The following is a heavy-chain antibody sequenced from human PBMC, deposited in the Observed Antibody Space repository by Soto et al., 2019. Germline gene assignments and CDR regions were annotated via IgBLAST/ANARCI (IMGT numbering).Heavy chain of an antibody. Sequence: QVQLVQSGAEVKKPGASVKVSCKASGYTFTSYYMHWVRQAPGQGLEWMGIINPSGGSTSYAQKFQGRVTLNRDTATSTVYMELSSLGSEGTAVYYCARIISGGHFDYWGQGTLVTVSS. J-gene: IGHJ4*02. V-gene: IGHV1-46*01. CDR1: GYTFTSYY. D-gene: IGHD2-15*01. CDR3: ARIISGGHFDY. CDR2: INPSGGST.